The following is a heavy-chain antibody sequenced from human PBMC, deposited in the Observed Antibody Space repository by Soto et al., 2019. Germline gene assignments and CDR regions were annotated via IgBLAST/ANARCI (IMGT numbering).Heavy chain of an antibody. CDR1: GFTLSNFW. CDR2: INDDGSRT. Sequence: GGSLRLSCAASGFTLSNFWMHWVRQVPGKGLVWVSRINDDGSRTKYADSVEGRLTISRDTTKNTLYPQMDSLRVEDTAVYYCVRDHHDYDFWSGNPRGYFDLWGRGTLVTVSS. CDR3: VRDHHDYDFWSGNPRGYFDL. J-gene: IGHJ2*01. D-gene: IGHD3-3*01. V-gene: IGHV3-74*01.